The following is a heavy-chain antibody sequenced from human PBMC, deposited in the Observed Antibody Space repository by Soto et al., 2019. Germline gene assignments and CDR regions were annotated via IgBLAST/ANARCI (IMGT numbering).Heavy chain of an antibody. D-gene: IGHD6-19*01. CDR3: ARCPQSTCWRGMWFHP. V-gene: IGHV1-18*04. Sequence: QVQLVQSGGELKKPGDSLKVSCKASGYTFTNSAVSWVRHAPGQGLEWMVWIVTYNGNTNTAQKFQGRLTMTTDTSTTSAYMELRTVTTVATAVYYCARCPQSTCWRGMWFHPSGQGTLVTVSS. J-gene: IGHJ5*02. CDR2: IVTYNGNT. CDR1: GYTFTNSA.